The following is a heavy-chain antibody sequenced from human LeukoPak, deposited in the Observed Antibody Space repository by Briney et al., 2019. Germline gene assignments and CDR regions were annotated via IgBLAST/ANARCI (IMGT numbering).Heavy chain of an antibody. CDR3: ARFGVDYDMDV. CDR1: GGSISGHY. CDR2: IHYSGRP. D-gene: IGHD3-16*01. V-gene: IGHV4-59*11. J-gene: IGHJ6*02. Sequence: TSETLSLTCTVSGGSISGHYWTWLRQPPGKGLEWIGQIHYSGRPDYNPSLKSRVTLSVDTSKNQLSLKVTSVTGADTSVYYCARFGVDYDMDVWGQGTTVTVSS.